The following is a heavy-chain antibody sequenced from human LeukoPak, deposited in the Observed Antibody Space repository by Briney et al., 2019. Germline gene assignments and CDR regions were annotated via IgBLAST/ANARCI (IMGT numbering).Heavy chain of an antibody. CDR3: ARWLQMGGDYFDY. CDR2: IYYSGST. Sequence: SETLSLTCTVSGGSISSYYWSWIRQPPGKGLEWIGYIYYSGSTNYNPSLKSRVPISVDTSKNQFSLKLSSVIAADTAVYYCARWLQMGGDYFDYWGQGTLVTVSS. V-gene: IGHV4-59*01. CDR1: GGSISSYY. D-gene: IGHD5-24*01. J-gene: IGHJ4*02.